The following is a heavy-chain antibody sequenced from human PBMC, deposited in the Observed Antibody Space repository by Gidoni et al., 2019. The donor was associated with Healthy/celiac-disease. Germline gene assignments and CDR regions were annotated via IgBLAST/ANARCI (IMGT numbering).Heavy chain of an antibody. CDR1: GGSFSGYY. Sequence: QVQLQQWGAGLLKPSETLSLTCAVSGGSFSGYYCSWIRQPPGKGLEWIGEINHSGSTNYNPSLKSRVTISVDTSKNQFSLKLSSVTAADTAVYYCAREGGDGYNLIDYWGQGTLVTVSS. CDR3: AREGGDGYNLIDY. J-gene: IGHJ4*02. D-gene: IGHD2-21*01. V-gene: IGHV4-34*01. CDR2: INHSGST.